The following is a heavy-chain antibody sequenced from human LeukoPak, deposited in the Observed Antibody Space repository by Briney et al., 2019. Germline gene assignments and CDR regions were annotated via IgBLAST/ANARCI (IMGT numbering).Heavy chain of an antibody. CDR1: GYTFTGYY. V-gene: IGHV1-2*02. D-gene: IGHD3-22*01. CDR2: INPKSGGT. J-gene: IGHJ1*01. Sequence: ASVTVSCKASGYTFTGYYMHWVRQAPGQGLEWMGWINPKSGGTNYAQKFQGRVTITRDTSISTAYMELTTLRSDDTAVYYCARDGVGYYDSSGYYYFQHWGQGTLVTVSS. CDR3: ARDGVGYYDSSGYYYFQH.